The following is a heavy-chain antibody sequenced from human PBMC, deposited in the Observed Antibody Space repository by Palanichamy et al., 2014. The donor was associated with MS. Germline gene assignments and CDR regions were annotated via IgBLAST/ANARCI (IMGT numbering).Heavy chain of an antibody. CDR2: INHIGST. Sequence: QVQLQQWGAGLLKPSETLSLTCAVYGGSFSGYYWSRIRQPPGKGLEWIGEINHIGSTNYNPSLKSRVTMSLDTSKNQFSLRLSSVTAADTAVYYCATLISSSGLDYWGQGTLVTVSS. J-gene: IGHJ4*02. CDR3: ATLISSSGLDY. D-gene: IGHD6-6*01. CDR1: GGSFSGYY. V-gene: IGHV4-34*02.